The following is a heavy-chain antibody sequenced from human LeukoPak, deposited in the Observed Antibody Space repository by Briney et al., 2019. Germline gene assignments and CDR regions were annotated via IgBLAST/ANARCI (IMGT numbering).Heavy chain of an antibody. CDR3: ARETPYSSSWTVFDY. CDR1: GFTFSSYE. V-gene: IGHV3-48*01. Sequence: GGSLRLSCAASGFTFSSYEMNWVRQAPGKGLEWVAYITISTGIIYYADSVKGRFTISRDNAKNSLYLQMNSLRAEDTAVYYCARETPYSSSWTVFDYWGQGTLVTVSS. CDR2: ITISTGII. J-gene: IGHJ4*02. D-gene: IGHD6-13*01.